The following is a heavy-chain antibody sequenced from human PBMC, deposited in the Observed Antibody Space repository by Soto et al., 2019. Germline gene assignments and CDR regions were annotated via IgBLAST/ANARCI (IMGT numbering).Heavy chain of an antibody. Sequence: GGSLSLSCAASGFTFRSYGMHWFRQAPGKGLEWVAVISYDGSNKYYADSVKGRFTISRDNSKNTLYLQMNSLRAEDTAVYYCAKADTTYYFDYWGQGTLVTVSS. CDR2: ISYDGSNK. J-gene: IGHJ4*02. CDR3: AKADTTYYFDY. D-gene: IGHD2-2*01. CDR1: GFTFRSYG. V-gene: IGHV3-30*18.